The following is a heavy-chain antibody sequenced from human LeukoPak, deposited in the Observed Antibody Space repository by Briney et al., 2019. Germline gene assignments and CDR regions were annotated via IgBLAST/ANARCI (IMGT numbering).Heavy chain of an antibody. CDR3: ARATYYDFWSGYYTPGGYYFDY. J-gene: IGHJ4*02. Sequence: SETLSLTCTVSGGSISSYYWSWIRQPPGKGLEWIGYIYYSGSTNYNPSLKSRVTTSVDTSKNQFSLKLSSVTAADTAVYYCARATYYDFWSGYYTPGGYYFDYWGQGTLVTVSS. D-gene: IGHD3-3*01. CDR1: GGSISSYY. CDR2: IYYSGST. V-gene: IGHV4-59*01.